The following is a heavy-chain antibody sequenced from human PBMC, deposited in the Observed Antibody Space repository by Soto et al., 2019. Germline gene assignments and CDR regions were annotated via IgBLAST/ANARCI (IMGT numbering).Heavy chain of an antibody. CDR3: ARLPNKSPQN. Sequence: EVQLVESGGGLVQPGGSLRLSCAASGLTFSSYWMHWVRQAPGKGLVWVSSISTDASSTSYADPVKGRFTISRDNAKNTLYLQMNSVRAEDTAVYYCARLPNKSPQNWGQCTLVIVSP. J-gene: IGHJ1*01. V-gene: IGHV3-74*01. CDR1: GLTFSSYW. CDR2: ISTDASST.